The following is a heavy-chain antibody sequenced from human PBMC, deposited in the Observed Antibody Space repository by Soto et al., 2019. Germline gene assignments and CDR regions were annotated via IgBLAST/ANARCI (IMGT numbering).Heavy chain of an antibody. CDR2: SRNKANSYTT. Sequence: EVQLVASGGGLVQPGGSLRLSCAASGVIFSDHYMDWVRQAPGKGLEWLGRSRNKANSYTTDYAASVKGRFTVSRDDSKNSLYLQMNSLKTEDTAVYYCTSAVAATRASGLDVWGQGTTVTVSS. J-gene: IGHJ6*02. V-gene: IGHV3-72*01. D-gene: IGHD2-15*01. CDR1: GVIFSDHY. CDR3: TSAVAATRASGLDV.